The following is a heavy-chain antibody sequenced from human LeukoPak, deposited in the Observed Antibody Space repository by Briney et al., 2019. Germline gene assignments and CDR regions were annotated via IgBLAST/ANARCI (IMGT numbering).Heavy chain of an antibody. CDR2: IYYSGST. CDR1: GGSISSYY. V-gene: IGHV4-59*01. Sequence: SETLSLTCTVSGGSISSYYWSWIRQPPGKGLEWIGYIYYSGSTNYNPSLKSRATISVDTSKNQFSLKLSSVTAADTAVYYCARDGMSGWSNDAFDIWGQGTMVTVSS. J-gene: IGHJ3*02. D-gene: IGHD6-19*01. CDR3: ARDGMSGWSNDAFDI.